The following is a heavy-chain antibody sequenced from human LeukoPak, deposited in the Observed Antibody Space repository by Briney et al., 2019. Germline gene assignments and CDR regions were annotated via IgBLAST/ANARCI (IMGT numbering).Heavy chain of an antibody. Sequence: PGGSLRLSCAASGFTASSNYMSWVRQAPGKGLEWVSVIYSGGSTYYADSVKGRFTISRDNSKNTLYLQMNSLRAEDTAVYYCAREGKPSSYYYGMDVWGQGTTVTVSS. CDR1: GFTASSNY. CDR3: AREGKPSSYYYGMDV. CDR2: IYSGGST. J-gene: IGHJ6*02. V-gene: IGHV3-66*02.